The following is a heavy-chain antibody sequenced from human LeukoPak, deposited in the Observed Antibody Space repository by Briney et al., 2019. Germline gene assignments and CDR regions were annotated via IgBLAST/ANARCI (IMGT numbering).Heavy chain of an antibody. CDR1: GFTFSSYG. J-gene: IGHJ4*02. CDR2: IWYDGSNK. D-gene: IGHD6-25*01. Sequence: GGSLRLSCAASGFTFSSYGMHWVRQAPGKGLEWVAVIWYDGSNKYYADSVKGRFTTSRDNSKNTLYLQMNSLRAEGTAVYYCAKELPVAAALDYWGQGTLVTVSS. CDR3: AKELPVAAALDY. V-gene: IGHV3-33*06.